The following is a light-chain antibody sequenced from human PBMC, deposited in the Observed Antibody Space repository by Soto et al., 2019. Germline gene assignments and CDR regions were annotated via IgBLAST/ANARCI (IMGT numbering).Light chain of an antibody. CDR2: GAS. Sequence: TQSPGTLSLSQGERATLSCRASQSVSSMSLAWYQQKPGQAPRLLIYGASTRATGVPDRFSGSGYGTEFTLTISSLESEDFAVYYCQQYNNWPRTFGLGTKVAI. V-gene: IGKV3D-15*01. J-gene: IGKJ1*01. CDR1: QSVSSMS. CDR3: QQYNNWPRT.